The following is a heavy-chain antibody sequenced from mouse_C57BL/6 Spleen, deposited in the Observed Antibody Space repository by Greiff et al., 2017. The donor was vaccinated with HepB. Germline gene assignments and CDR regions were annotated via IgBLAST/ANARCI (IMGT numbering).Heavy chain of an antibody. Sequence: VQLQQPGAELVRPGSSVKLSCKASGYTFTSYWMDWVKQSPGQGLEWIGNIYPSDSETHYNQKFKDKATLTVDKSSSTAYMQLSSLTSEDSAVYYCARTAQGSDYWGQGTTLTVSS. J-gene: IGHJ2*01. CDR2: IYPSDSET. CDR1: GYTFTSYW. V-gene: IGHV1-61*01. D-gene: IGHD3-2*02. CDR3: ARTAQGSDY.